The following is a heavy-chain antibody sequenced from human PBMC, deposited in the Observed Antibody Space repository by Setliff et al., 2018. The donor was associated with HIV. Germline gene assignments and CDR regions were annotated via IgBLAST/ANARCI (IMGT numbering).Heavy chain of an antibody. CDR2: IYYSGST. Sequence: PSETLSLTCTVSGGSISSHYWSWIRQPPGKGLEWIGYIYYSGSTNYNPSLKSRVTISVDTSKNHFSLKLRSVTAADTAVYYCARDQPQDYDSLTGYYTGRYFDYWGRGTLVTV. CDR1: GGSISSHY. J-gene: IGHJ4*02. D-gene: IGHD3-9*01. V-gene: IGHV4-59*11. CDR3: ARDQPQDYDSLTGYYTGRYFDY.